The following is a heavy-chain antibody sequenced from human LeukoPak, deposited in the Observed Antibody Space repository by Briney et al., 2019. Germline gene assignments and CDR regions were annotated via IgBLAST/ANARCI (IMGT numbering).Heavy chain of an antibody. D-gene: IGHD6-13*01. CDR3: ARGRFHGSSWYYLWFDP. CDR1: GYTFTSYG. CDR2: ISAYNGNT. J-gene: IGHJ5*02. Sequence: GASVKVSCKASGYTFTSYGISWVRQAPGQGLEWMGWISAYNGNTNYAQKLQGRVTMTTDTSTSTAYMELRSLRSGDTAVYYCARGRFHGSSWYYLWFDPWGQGTLVTVSS. V-gene: IGHV1-18*01.